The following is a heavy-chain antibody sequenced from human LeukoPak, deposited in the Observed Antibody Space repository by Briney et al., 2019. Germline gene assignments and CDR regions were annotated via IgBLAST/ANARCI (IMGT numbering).Heavy chain of an antibody. Sequence: PSETLSLTCAVYGGSFSGYYWSWIRQPPGKGLEWIGEINHSGSTNYNPSLKSRVTISVDTSKNQFSLKLSSVTAADTAVYYCTQEYYDFWSGYPPMVNRDYWGQGTLVTVSS. CDR3: TQEYYDFWSGYPPMVNRDY. V-gene: IGHV4-34*01. D-gene: IGHD3-3*01. CDR1: GGSFSGYY. J-gene: IGHJ4*02. CDR2: INHSGST.